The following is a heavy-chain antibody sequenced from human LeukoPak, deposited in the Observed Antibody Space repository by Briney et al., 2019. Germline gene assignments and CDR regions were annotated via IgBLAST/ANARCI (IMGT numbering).Heavy chain of an antibody. CDR1: GFTFSSYS. D-gene: IGHD3-22*01. CDR2: ISSSSYI. CDR3: ARGDSSGFDF. J-gene: IGHJ4*02. Sequence: GSLRLSCAASGFTFSSYSMNWVRQAPGKGLEWVSSISSSSYIYYADSVKGRFTISRDNAKNSLYLQMDSLRAEDTAVYYCARGDSSGFDFWGQGTLVAISS. V-gene: IGHV3-21*01.